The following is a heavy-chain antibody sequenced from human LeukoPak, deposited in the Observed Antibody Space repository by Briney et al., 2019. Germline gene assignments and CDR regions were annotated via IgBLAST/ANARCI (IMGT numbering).Heavy chain of an antibody. CDR2: IKQDGSEK. CDR3: ATEGAVTDGAFDV. D-gene: IGHD4-17*01. J-gene: IGHJ3*01. V-gene: IGHV3-7*01. Sequence: GGSLRLSCAASGFIFSNYWMSWVRQAPGKGLEWVANIKQDGSEKYYVDSVKGRFTISRDNAKNSLYLQMNSLRVEDTAIYYCATEGAVTDGAFDVWGQGTMVTVSS. CDR1: GFIFSNYW.